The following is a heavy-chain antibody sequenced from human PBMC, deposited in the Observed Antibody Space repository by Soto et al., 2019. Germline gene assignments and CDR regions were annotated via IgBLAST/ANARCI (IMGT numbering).Heavy chain of an antibody. CDR2: IKGKANSYTT. CDR1: GFTFSGHG. Sequence: EVQLVESGGGLVQPWGSLRLSCGASGFTFSGHGIHWVRQASGKGLEWIGRIKGKANSYTTEYAASLKARFTISRDDSANTAYLPMNRLKSEDTSVYYCTRHATYYDSGLYIGDWFARWGQGTLVTVSS. V-gene: IGHV3-73*01. J-gene: IGHJ5*02. D-gene: IGHD3-22*01. CDR3: TRHATYYDSGLYIGDWFAR.